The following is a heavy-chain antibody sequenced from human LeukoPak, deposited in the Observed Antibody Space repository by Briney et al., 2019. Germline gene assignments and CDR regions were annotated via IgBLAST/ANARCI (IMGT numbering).Heavy chain of an antibody. CDR3: ARHYGAITIFGVVTLRGFDP. CDR2: INHSGST. Sequence: PSETLSLTCAVYGGSFSGYYWSWIRQPPGKGLEWIGEINHSGSTNYNPSLKSRVTISVDTSKNQFSLKLSSVTAADTAVYYCARHYGAITIFGVVTLRGFDPWGQGTLVTVSS. D-gene: IGHD3-3*01. CDR1: GGSFSGYY. J-gene: IGHJ5*02. V-gene: IGHV4-34*01.